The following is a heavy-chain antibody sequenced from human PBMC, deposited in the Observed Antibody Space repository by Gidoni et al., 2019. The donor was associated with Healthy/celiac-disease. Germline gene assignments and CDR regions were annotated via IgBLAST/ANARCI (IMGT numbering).Heavy chain of an antibody. CDR3: ARRGLAARGWYFDL. Sequence: QLQLQESGPGLVQPSETLSLTCTVSGGSISSSSYYWGWIRQPPGKGLEWIGSIYYSGSTYYNPSLKSRVTISVDTSKNQFSLKLSSVTAADTAVYYCARRGLAARGWYFDLWGRGTLVTVSS. CDR2: IYYSGST. CDR1: GGSISSSSYY. V-gene: IGHV4-39*01. J-gene: IGHJ2*01. D-gene: IGHD6-6*01.